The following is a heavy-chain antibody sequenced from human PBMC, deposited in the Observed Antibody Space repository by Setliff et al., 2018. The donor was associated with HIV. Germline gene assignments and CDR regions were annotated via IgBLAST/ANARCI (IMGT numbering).Heavy chain of an antibody. CDR1: GESFSAHY. CDR3: ARGLPTHYFGTDNWFDP. D-gene: IGHD3-9*01. J-gene: IGHJ5*02. CDR2: INQSGST. V-gene: IGHV4-34*01. Sequence: KPSETLSLTCAVYGESFSAHYWTWIRQPPGKGLEWIGEINQSGSTKVNPSLKSRVTLSVDTSKNQFSLRLRFVTAADMAVYYCARGLPTHYFGTDNWFDPWGQGTLVTVSS.